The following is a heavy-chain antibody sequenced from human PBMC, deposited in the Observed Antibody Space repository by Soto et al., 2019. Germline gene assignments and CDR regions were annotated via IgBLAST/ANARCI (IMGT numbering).Heavy chain of an antibody. D-gene: IGHD3-16*01. CDR3: AKELLVFSFRGVIAHIDY. V-gene: IGHV3-23*01. Sequence: GGSLRLSCDVSGFTFALYAMNWVRQAPGKGLEWVSAITATGETAYYADSVKGRFTISRDNSQNTLYLYMNNLRAEDTAVYFCAKELLVFSFRGVIAHIDYWGQGAQVTVSS. J-gene: IGHJ4*01. CDR1: GFTFALYA. CDR2: ITATGETA.